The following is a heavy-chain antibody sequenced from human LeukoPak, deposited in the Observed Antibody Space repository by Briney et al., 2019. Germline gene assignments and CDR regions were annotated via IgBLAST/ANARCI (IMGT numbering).Heavy chain of an antibody. CDR3: ASGREYFGSGSHDDAFDM. V-gene: IGHV1-2*02. CDR2: INPNSGGT. CDR1: GYTFTGYY. Sequence: GAPVKVSCKASGYTFTGYYLHWVRQAPGQGLEWTGWINPNSGGTNSAQNFQGRVTMTRDTSITTAYMELNSLRSDDTAVYYCASGREYFGSGSHDDAFDMWGQGTMVTVSS. D-gene: IGHD3-10*01. J-gene: IGHJ3*02.